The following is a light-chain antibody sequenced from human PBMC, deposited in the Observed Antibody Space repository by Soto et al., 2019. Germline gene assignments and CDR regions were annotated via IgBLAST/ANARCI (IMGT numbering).Light chain of an antibody. CDR1: QSISTE. CDR3: QQGHNWPLT. Sequence: EIVMTQSPATLSVSPGERATLSCRASQSISTELAWYQQKPGQPPRLLIYSASTRATGVPARFTGSGSGSEFTLTISGLQSEDVAVYYGQQGHNWPLTFGQGTRLEI. CDR2: SAS. J-gene: IGKJ2*01. V-gene: IGKV3-15*01.